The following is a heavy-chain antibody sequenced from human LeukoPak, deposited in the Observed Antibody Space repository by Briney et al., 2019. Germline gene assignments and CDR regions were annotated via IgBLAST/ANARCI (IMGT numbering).Heavy chain of an antibody. CDR3: ARQELGMAYYFDY. CDR2: IYYSGST. Sequence: SETLSLTCTVSGGSISSSSYYWGWIRQPPGKGLEWIGSIYYSGSTYYNPSLKSRVTISVDTSKNQSSLKLSSVTAADTAVYYCARQELGMAYYFDYWGQGTLVTVSS. J-gene: IGHJ4*02. CDR1: GGSISSSSYY. D-gene: IGHD7-27*01. V-gene: IGHV4-39*01.